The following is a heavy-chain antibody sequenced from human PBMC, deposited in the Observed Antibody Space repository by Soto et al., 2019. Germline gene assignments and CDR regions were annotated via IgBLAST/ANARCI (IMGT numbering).Heavy chain of an antibody. V-gene: IGHV3-66*01. Sequence: AGGSLRLSWAAAGVTGSSNDMSWVRQAPGKGLEWVSVLYGGGSTFYADSVRGRFTVSRDNSKNTLYLQMNSLRAEDTAVYYCARDIDDYMDVWGKGTTVTVSS. J-gene: IGHJ6*03. CDR2: LYGGGST. D-gene: IGHD3-16*02. CDR3: ARDIDDYMDV. CDR1: GVTGSSND.